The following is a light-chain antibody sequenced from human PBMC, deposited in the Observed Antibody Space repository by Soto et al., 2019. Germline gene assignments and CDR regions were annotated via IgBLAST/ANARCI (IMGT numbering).Light chain of an antibody. CDR3: HQAHGFPFT. Sequence: DIQMTQSPSSVSASVGDRVTITCRASQGISSWLAWYQQKPGKAPKLLIFGASSLQSGVPSRFSGSGSGTDFSLTIYSLQPEDFATYYCHQAHGFPFTFGGGTKVDIK. CDR2: GAS. J-gene: IGKJ4*01. V-gene: IGKV1-12*01. CDR1: QGISSW.